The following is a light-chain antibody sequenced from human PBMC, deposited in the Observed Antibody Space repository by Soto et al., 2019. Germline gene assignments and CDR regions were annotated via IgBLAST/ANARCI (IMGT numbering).Light chain of an antibody. CDR1: QSVRNSL. J-gene: IGKJ1*01. CDR2: DAS. V-gene: IGKV3-20*01. Sequence: IVLTQPPGTVSLSPGERATLTCRASQSVRNSLLAWYQQKPRQPPRLLSEDASTRATATPERGRGSGSGTHFTRTISRLEPEDFAVYYCHQSNSIVQTFGQGTKVDI. CDR3: HQSNSIVQT.